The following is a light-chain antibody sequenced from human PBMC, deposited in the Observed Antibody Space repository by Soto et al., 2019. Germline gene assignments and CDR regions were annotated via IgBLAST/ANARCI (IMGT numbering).Light chain of an antibody. CDR1: QSISSY. V-gene: IGKV1-39*01. CDR2: DAT. CDR3: QQSDVSPRT. Sequence: DIQMTQSPSSLSASVGDRVTITCRASQSISSYLNLYQQRPGKAPNLLIYDATRLHSGVPPRFSGSGYGTDFTLTITSLQLEDFATYYCQQSDVSPRTFGQGTKVEIK. J-gene: IGKJ1*01.